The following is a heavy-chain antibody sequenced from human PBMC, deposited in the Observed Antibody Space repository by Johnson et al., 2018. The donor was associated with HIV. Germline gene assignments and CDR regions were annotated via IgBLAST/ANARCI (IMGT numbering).Heavy chain of an antibody. V-gene: IGHV3-53*01. CDR1: GFTVSSNY. Sequence: EKLVESGGGLIQPGGSLRLSCAASGFTVSSNYMSWVRQAPGKGLEWVSVIYSGGSTYYADSVKGRFTMSRDNSKNTLYRQMNSLRAEDTALYYCARGVLLWFRELSSLNDAFDIWGQGTMVTVSS. CDR2: IYSGGST. D-gene: IGHD3-10*01. J-gene: IGHJ3*02. CDR3: ARGVLLWFRELSSLNDAFDI.